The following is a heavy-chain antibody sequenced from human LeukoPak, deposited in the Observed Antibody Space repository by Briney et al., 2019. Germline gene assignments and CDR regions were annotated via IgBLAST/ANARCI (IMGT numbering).Heavy chain of an antibody. CDR3: ARCSGYDTPAGWFDP. CDR1: GGSISSYY. Sequence: PSETLSLTCTVSGGSISSYYWSWIRQPPGKGLDWIGYIYHSGSTNYNPSLKSRFTISLDTSKNQFSLKLSSVTAADTAVYYCARCSGYDTPAGWFDPWGQGTLVTVSS. J-gene: IGHJ5*02. CDR2: IYHSGST. D-gene: IGHD5-12*01. V-gene: IGHV4-59*01.